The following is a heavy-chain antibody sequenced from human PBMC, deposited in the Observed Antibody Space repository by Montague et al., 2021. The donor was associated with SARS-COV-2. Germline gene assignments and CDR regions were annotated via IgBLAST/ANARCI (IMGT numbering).Heavy chain of an antibody. CDR3: ARHPTTVTTFH. D-gene: IGHD4-17*01. V-gene: IGHV4-39*01. CDR1: GDSITSIIHY. CDR2: IFYTGTT. Sequence: SETLSLTCTVSGDSITSIIHYWGWIRQPPGKGLEWISSIFYTGTTYYNPSLKSRVTMSLDTSKSQFSLNLTSVTAADAAVYFCARHPTTVTTFHWGQGSLVTVSS. J-gene: IGHJ4*02.